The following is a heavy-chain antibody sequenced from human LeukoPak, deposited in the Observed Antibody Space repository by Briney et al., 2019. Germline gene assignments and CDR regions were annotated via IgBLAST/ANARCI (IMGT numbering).Heavy chain of an antibody. CDR2: IKQDGSEK. J-gene: IGHJ4*02. CDR1: GFTFSSYW. CDR3: ASAPRPPLRFGSGSYYTSDDY. Sequence: GGSLRLSCAASGFTFSSYWMSWVRQAPGKGLEWVANIKQDGSEKYYVDSVKGRFTISRDNAKNSLYLQMNSLRAEDTAVYYCASAPRPPLRFGSGSYYTSDDYWGQGTLVTVSS. D-gene: IGHD3-10*01. V-gene: IGHV3-7*01.